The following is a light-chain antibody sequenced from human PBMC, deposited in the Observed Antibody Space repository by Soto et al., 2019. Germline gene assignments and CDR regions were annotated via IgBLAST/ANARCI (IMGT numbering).Light chain of an antibody. CDR3: QQYGSSPPLT. V-gene: IGKV3-20*01. CDR1: QSVSSSY. CDR2: GAS. Sequence: EIVWTQSPGTLSLSPGERATLSCRASQSVSSSYLAWYQQKPGQAPRLLIYGASSRATGIPDGFSGSGSGTDLTLTISRLEPEECAVYYCQQYGSSPPLTFGPGTKLDIK. J-gene: IGKJ3*01.